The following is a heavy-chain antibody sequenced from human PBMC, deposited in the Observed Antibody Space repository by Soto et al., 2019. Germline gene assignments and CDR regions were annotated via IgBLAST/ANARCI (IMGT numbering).Heavy chain of an antibody. J-gene: IGHJ4*02. V-gene: IGHV3-30*18. CDR3: AKDRRYGSSWYQEDLVTDY. Sequence: QVQLVESGGGVVQPGRSLRLSCAASGFTFSSYGMHWVRQAPGKGLEWVAVISYDGSNKYYADSVKGRFTISRDNSKNTLYLQMNSLRAEDTAVYYCAKDRRYGSSWYQEDLVTDYWGQGTLVTVSS. D-gene: IGHD6-13*01. CDR2: ISYDGSNK. CDR1: GFTFSSYG.